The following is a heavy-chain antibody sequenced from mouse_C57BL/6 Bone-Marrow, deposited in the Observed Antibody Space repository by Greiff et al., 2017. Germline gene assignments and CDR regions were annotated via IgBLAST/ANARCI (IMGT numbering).Heavy chain of an antibody. D-gene: IGHD1-1*01. Sequence: EVQLVESGGGLVQSGRSLRLSCATSGFTFSDFYMEWVRQAPGKGLEWIAASRNKANDYTTEYSASVKGRFIVSRDTSQSILYLQMNALRAEDTAIYYCARDGAYYGSSYRYFDVWGTGTTVTVSS. CDR1: GFTFSDFY. CDR3: ARDGAYYGSSYRYFDV. CDR2: SRNKANDYTT. V-gene: IGHV7-1*01. J-gene: IGHJ1*03.